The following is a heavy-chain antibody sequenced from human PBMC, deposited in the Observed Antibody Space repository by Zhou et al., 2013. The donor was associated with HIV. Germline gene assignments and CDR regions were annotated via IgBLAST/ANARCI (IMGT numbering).Heavy chain of an antibody. D-gene: IGHD5-12*01. V-gene: IGHV1-69*05. CDR1: GGAFSNYA. CDR2: IIPIFGTA. J-gene: IGHJ6*03. Sequence: QVQLVQSGAEVKKPGSSVKVSCKASGGAFSNYAISWVRQAPGQGLEWMGGIIPIFGTANYAQKFQGRVTITTDESTSTAYMELSSLRSEDTAVYYCARDEMATPLGYHYMDVVGRKGPTVTVSS. CDR3: ARDEMATPLGYHYMDV.